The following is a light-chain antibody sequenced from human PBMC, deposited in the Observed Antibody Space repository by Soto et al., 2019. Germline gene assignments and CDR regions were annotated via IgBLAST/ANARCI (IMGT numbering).Light chain of an antibody. J-gene: IGKJ3*01. CDR3: QHRSRWPFT. CDR2: DVS. Sequence: EIVLTQSPAALSLSPGVRATLSCRASESVSRYLAWYQKKPGQAPRLLIYDVSNRATDIPARFSGSGSGTDFTLAISSLEPEDFAVYFCQHRSRWPFTFGPGTKVDIK. CDR1: ESVSRY. V-gene: IGKV3-11*01.